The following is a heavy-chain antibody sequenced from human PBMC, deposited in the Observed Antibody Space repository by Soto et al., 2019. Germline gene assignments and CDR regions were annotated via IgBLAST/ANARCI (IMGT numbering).Heavy chain of an antibody. V-gene: IGHV4-39*01. Sequence: QLQLQESGPGLVKPSETLSLTCTVSGGSISSSSYYWGWIRQPPGKGLEWIGSIYYSGSTYYNPSLKSRVTISVDTSKNQSSLKLSSVTAADTAVYYCARNVRGVIRRGGAFDYWGQGTLVTVSS. CDR2: IYYSGST. D-gene: IGHD3-10*02. J-gene: IGHJ4*02. CDR1: GGSISSSSYY. CDR3: ARNVRGVIRRGGAFDY.